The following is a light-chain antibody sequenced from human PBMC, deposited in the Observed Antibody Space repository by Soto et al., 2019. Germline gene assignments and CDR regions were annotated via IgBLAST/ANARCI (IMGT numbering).Light chain of an antibody. CDR2: AAS. CDR1: QSISSY. CDR3: QQSYSTPLT. J-gene: IGKJ1*01. V-gene: IGKV1-39*01. Sequence: DIQMTQSPSTLSASIGDRVTITCRASQSISSYLNWYQQKPGKAPKLLIYAASSLQSGVPSRVSGSGSGTDFTLTISSLQPEDFATYYCQQSYSTPLTFGQGTKVDIK.